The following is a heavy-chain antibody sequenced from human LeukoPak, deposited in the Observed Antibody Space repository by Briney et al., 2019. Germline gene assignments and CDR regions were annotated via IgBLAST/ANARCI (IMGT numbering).Heavy chain of an antibody. D-gene: IGHD3-16*02. V-gene: IGHV3-33*08. CDR1: GFTFDDYG. CDR2: IWYDGSSK. Sequence: TGGSLRLSCAASGFTFDDYGMSWVRQAPGKGLEWVALIWYDGSSKHYADSVRGRFTISRDNSKNTLYLQMNSLRAEDTAVYYCARDFELSHWGQGTLVTVSS. CDR3: ARDFELSH. J-gene: IGHJ4*02.